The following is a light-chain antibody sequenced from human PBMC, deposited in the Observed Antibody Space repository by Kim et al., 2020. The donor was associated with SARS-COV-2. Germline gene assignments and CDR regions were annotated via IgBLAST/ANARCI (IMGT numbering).Light chain of an antibody. CDR1: QSVRTNY. J-gene: IGKJ2*01. CDR2: GAS. CDR3: QQYGSSPRT. V-gene: IGKV3-20*01. Sequence: LSPGQRATLSGRASQSVRTNYLAWYQQKPGQAPSLLIYGASSRATGIPDRFSGSASGTDVTLTISRLEPEDFAVYYCQQYGSSPRTFGQGTKLEI.